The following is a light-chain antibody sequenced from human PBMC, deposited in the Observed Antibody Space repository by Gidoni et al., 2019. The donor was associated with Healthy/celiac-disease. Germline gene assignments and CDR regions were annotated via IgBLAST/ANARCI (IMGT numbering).Light chain of an antibody. Sequence: EIVLTLSPCTLSFSPGERATLSCRASQSVSSSYLAWYQQKPGQAPRLLIYGASSRATSIPDRFSGSGSGTDFTLTISRLEPEDFAVYYCQQYGSSPLTFGGGTKVEIK. V-gene: IGKV3-20*01. CDR3: QQYGSSPLT. CDR1: QSVSSSY. J-gene: IGKJ4*01. CDR2: GAS.